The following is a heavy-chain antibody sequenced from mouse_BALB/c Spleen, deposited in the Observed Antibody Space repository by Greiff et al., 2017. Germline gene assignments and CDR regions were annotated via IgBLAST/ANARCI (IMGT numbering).Heavy chain of an antibody. J-gene: IGHJ4*01. CDR2: ISNLAYSI. V-gene: IGHV5-15*02. CDR1: GFTFSDYG. Sequence: DVKLVESGGGLVQPGGSRKLSCAASGFTFSDYGMAWVRQAPGKGPEWVAFISNLAYSIYYADTVTGRFTISRENAKNTLYLEMSSLRSEDTAMYYCARDLTEGAMDYWGQGTSVTVSS. D-gene: IGHD4-1*01. CDR3: ARDLTEGAMDY.